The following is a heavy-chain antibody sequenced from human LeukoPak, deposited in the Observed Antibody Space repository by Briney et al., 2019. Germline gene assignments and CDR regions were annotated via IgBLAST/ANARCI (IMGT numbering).Heavy chain of an antibody. CDR2: ISYDGSDK. CDR1: GFTFSNYG. CDR3: AKGKGTAAAGRDYFDC. J-gene: IGHJ4*02. V-gene: IGHV3-30*18. Sequence: GGSPRLSCAASGFTFSNYGMHWVRQAPGKGLEWVAVISYDGSDKYYADSVKGRFTISRDNSKNMLDLQMNSLRAEDTAVYYCAKGKGTAAAGRDYFDCWGQGTLVTVSS. D-gene: IGHD6-13*01.